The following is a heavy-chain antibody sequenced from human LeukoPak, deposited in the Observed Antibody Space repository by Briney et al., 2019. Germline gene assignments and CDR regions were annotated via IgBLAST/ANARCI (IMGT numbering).Heavy chain of an antibody. J-gene: IGHJ3*02. Sequence: SETLSLTCTVSGGFISSYYWSWIRQPPGKGLEWIGYIYYSGSTNYNPSLKSRVTISVDTSKNQFSLKLSSVTAADTAVYYCATNIAARSWGAFDIWGQGTMVTVSS. CDR1: GGFISSYY. CDR3: ATNIAARSWGAFDI. V-gene: IGHV4-59*01. D-gene: IGHD6-6*01. CDR2: IYYSGST.